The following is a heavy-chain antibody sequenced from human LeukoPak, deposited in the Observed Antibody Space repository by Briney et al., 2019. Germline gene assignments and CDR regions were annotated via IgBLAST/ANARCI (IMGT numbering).Heavy chain of an antibody. J-gene: IGHJ3*02. V-gene: IGHV4-31*03. CDR3: AGGHLCSGGSCYSDAFDI. Sequence: SQTLSLTCTVSGGSISSGGYYWSWIRQHPGKGLEWIGYIYYSGSTYYNPSLKSRVTISVDTSKNQFSLKLSSVTAADTAVYYCAGGHLCSGGSCYSDAFDIWGQGTMVTVSS. CDR2: IYYSGST. CDR1: GGSISSGGYY. D-gene: IGHD2-15*01.